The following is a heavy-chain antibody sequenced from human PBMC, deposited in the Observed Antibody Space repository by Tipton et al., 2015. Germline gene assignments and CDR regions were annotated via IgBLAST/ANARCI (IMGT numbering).Heavy chain of an antibody. CDR3: ATLVGAPRGYYYYDMDV. CDR1: GFTFSPYS. CDR2: IGSSSTTI. Sequence: GSLRLSCVVSGFTFSPYSINWVRQAPGKGLEWISYIGSSSTTIYYADSAKGRFTISRDNAKNSLYLQMNGLRDEDTAVYYCATLVGAPRGYYYYDMDVWGQGTTVTVSS. D-gene: IGHD1-26*01. J-gene: IGHJ6*02. V-gene: IGHV3-48*02.